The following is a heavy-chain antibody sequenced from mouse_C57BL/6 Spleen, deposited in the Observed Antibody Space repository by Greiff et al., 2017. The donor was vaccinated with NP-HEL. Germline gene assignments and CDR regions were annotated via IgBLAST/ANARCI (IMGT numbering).Heavy chain of an antibody. V-gene: IGHV1-64*01. Sequence: QVQLQQPGAELVKPGASVKFSCKASGYTFTSYGMPWVKQSPGQGLEWIGMIRPNSGSTNYNEKFKSKATLTVDKSSSTAYMQLSSLTSGDSAVYYCESGANWDDWGQGTTLTVSS. CDR2: IRPNSGST. CDR3: ESGANWDD. CDR1: GYTFTSYG. D-gene: IGHD4-1*01. J-gene: IGHJ2*01.